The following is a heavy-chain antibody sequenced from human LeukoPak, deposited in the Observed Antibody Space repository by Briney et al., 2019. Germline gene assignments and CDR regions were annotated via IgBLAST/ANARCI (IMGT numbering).Heavy chain of an antibody. D-gene: IGHD3-22*01. CDR2: ISSNGGST. J-gene: IGHJ3*02. V-gene: IGHV3-64*01. CDR1: GFIFSSYG. CDR3: ARGRGYYDSSGYPGAFDI. Sequence: GGSLRLSCAASGFIFSSYGMSWVRQAPGKGLEWVSAISSNGGSTYYANSVKGRFTISRDNSKNTLYLQMGSLRAEDMAVYYCARGRGYYDSSGYPGAFDIWGQGTMVTVSS.